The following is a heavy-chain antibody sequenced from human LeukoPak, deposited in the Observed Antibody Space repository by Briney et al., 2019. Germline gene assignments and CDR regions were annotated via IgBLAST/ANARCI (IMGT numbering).Heavy chain of an antibody. CDR2: INPSGGST. D-gene: IGHD3-22*01. Sequence: ASVKVSCKASGYTFTSYYMHWVRQAPGQGLEWMGIINPSGGSTSYAQKFQGRVTMTRDMSTSTVYMELSSLRVEDTAVYFCARGLSLSGYLDAFDIWGQGTMVTVSS. V-gene: IGHV1-46*01. CDR3: ARGLSLSGYLDAFDI. J-gene: IGHJ3*02. CDR1: GYTFTSYY.